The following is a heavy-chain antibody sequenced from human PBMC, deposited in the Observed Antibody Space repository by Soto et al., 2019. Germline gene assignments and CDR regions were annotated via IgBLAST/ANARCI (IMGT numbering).Heavy chain of an antibody. Sequence: SETLSLTCTVSGGSISSSSYYWGWIRQPPGKGLEWIGSIYYSGSTYYNPSLKSRVTISVDTSKNQFSLILSSVTSADTAVYYCARDQLSSGLYVWFDPWGQGTLVT. CDR1: GGSISSSSYY. D-gene: IGHD6-25*01. V-gene: IGHV4-39*07. CDR2: IYYSGST. J-gene: IGHJ5*02. CDR3: ARDQLSSGLYVWFDP.